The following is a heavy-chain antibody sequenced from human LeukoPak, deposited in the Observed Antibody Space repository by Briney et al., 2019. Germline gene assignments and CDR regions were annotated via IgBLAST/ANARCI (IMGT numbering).Heavy chain of an antibody. CDR1: GFTVSSNY. D-gene: IGHD6-13*01. Sequence: GGSLRLSCAASGFTVSSNYMSWVRQAPGKGLEWVSVIYSGGSTYYADSVKGRFTISRDNSKNTLYLQMNSLRAEDTAVYYCARRLSSSWPNWFDPWGQGTLVTVSS. CDR3: ARRLSSSWPNWFDP. V-gene: IGHV3-53*01. CDR2: IYSGGST. J-gene: IGHJ5*02.